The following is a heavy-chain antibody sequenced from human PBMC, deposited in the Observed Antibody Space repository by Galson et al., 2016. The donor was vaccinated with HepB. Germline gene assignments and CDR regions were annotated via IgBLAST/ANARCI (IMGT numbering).Heavy chain of an antibody. D-gene: IGHD3-9*01. CDR1: GFSFSSYA. Sequence: SLSLSCAASGFSFSSYAMTWVRQAPGKGLEWVSSISGSGGTKYSATSVKGRFTISRDNSKNTLYLQMNRLIAEDTAVYYCAKTSGALLTGFYLDFDYWGQGTLVTVSS. CDR3: AKTSGALLTGFYLDFDY. CDR2: ISGSGGTK. V-gene: IGHV3-23*01. J-gene: IGHJ4*02.